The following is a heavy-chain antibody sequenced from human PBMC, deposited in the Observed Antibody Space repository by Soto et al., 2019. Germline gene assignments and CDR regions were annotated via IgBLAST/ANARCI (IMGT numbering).Heavy chain of an antibody. CDR2: IFPGDSET. J-gene: IGHJ3*02. Sequence: PGESLKISCKASGYSFANYWIGWVRQMPGKGLEWMGIIFPGDSETRYNPSFQGQVTISADNSITTAYLRWSSLKASDTAIYYCARQETRTDAFDIWGQGTMVTVSS. CDR1: GYSFANYW. CDR3: ARQETRTDAFDI. V-gene: IGHV5-51*01.